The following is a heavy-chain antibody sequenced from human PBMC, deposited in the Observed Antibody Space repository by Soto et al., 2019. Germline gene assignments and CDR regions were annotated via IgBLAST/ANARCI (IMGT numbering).Heavy chain of an antibody. Sequence: GVSLRLSCAASGFRFDDYNMHWVRQAPGKGLEWVSLITWNGGNTYYADSVKGRFTISRDGTTQSVFLQMTSLKREDTGLYYCESETLSFGYGLDVWGQGTTVTV. J-gene: IGHJ6*02. CDR2: ITWNGGNT. D-gene: IGHD3-3*01. CDR1: GFRFDDYN. V-gene: IGHV3-43*01. CDR3: ESETLSFGYGLDV.